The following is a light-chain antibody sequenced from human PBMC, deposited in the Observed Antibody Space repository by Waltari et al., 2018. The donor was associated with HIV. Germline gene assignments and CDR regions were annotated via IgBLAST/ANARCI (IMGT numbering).Light chain of an antibody. CDR2: DVT. J-gene: IGLJ2*01. Sequence: QSAPTQPASVSGSPGQSITISCAGTGAEIGAYNYVAWYQKLPDSVPKLIIYDVTSRPSGISDRFSASKSGNAASLTISGLQADDEGEYYCSSYTTFNTVIFGGGTKLTV. V-gene: IGLV2-14*03. CDR1: GAEIGAYNY. CDR3: SSYTTFNTVI.